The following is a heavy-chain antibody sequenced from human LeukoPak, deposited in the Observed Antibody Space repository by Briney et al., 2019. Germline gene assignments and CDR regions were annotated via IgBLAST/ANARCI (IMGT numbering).Heavy chain of an antibody. J-gene: IGHJ4*02. Sequence: EGSLRLSCTAPGFSFSGHWMHWARQLPGKGLVWVSRISPTGSTTSYADSVKGRFTVSRDNAKNTLYLQVNNLRAEDTAVYYCARGPNSNWSGLDFWGQGTLLTVSS. D-gene: IGHD6-6*01. CDR1: GFSFSGHW. CDR3: ARGPNSNWSGLDF. V-gene: IGHV3-74*01. CDR2: ISPTGSTT.